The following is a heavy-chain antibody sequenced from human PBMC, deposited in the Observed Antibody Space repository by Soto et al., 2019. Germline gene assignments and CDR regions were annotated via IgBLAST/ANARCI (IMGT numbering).Heavy chain of an antibody. D-gene: IGHD4-17*01. CDR3: ARGYDYGDYRG. V-gene: IGHV3-48*04. J-gene: IGHJ4*02. CDR1: GFTFSSYA. CDR2: ISSSGSVI. Sequence: GGSLRLSCAASGFTFSSYAMHWIRQAPGKGLEWVSYISSSGSVIYYADSVKGRFTISRDNAKNSLYLQINSLKAEDTAVYYCARGYDYGDYRGWGQGTLVTV.